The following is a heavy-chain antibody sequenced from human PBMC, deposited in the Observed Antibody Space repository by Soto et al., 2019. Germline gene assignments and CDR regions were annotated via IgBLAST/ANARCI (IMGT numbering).Heavy chain of an antibody. CDR2: ISSSGSTI. J-gene: IGHJ5*02. V-gene: IGHV3-11*01. CDR3: GVRRSRNWFDP. CDR1: GFTFSDYY. Sequence: GGSLRLSCAASGFTFSDYYMSWIRQAPGKGLEWVSYISSSGSTIYYADSVKGRFTISRDNAKNSLYLQMNSLRAEDTAVYYCGVRRSRNWFDPWGQGTLVTVSS. D-gene: IGHD3-10*02.